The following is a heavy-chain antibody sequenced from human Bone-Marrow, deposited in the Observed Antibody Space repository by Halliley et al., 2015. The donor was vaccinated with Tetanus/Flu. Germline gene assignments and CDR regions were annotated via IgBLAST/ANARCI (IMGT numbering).Heavy chain of an antibody. D-gene: IGHD1-20*01. Sequence: KGLGWVSVFCSGGSTASPDSVKGRFPIPRDSSKNTVYLQTNSLRTEDTAVYYCASPNRITGTDNWGQGTLVTVSS. V-gene: IGHV3-53*05. CDR2: FCSGGST. J-gene: IGHJ4*02. CDR3: ASPNRITGTDN.